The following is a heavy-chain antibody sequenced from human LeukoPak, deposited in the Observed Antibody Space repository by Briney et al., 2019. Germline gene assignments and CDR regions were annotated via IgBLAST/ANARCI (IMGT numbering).Heavy chain of an antibody. D-gene: IGHD5-18*01. CDR3: ARRKILGYSYGYEKNNWFDP. Sequence: SVKVSCKASGGTFSSYAISWVRQAPGQGLEWMGGIIPIFGTANYAQKFQGRVTITADESTSTAYMELSSLRSEDTAVYYCARRKILGYSYGYEKNNWFDPWGQGTLVTVSS. CDR2: IIPIFGTA. CDR1: GGTFSSYA. J-gene: IGHJ5*02. V-gene: IGHV1-69*13.